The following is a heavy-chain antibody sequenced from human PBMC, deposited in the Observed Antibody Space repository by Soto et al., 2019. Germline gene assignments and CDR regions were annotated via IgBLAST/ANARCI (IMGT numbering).Heavy chain of an antibody. D-gene: IGHD6-19*01. CDR3: ATDAGYSSGWYEVDY. J-gene: IGHJ4*02. CDR1: GFTFSSYA. Sequence: EVQLLESGGGLVQPGGSLRLSCAASGFTFSSYAMSWVRQAPGKGLEWVSAISGSGGSTYYADSVKGRFTISRDNSKNSLYLQMNSLRAEDTAVSYCATDAGYSSGWYEVDYWGQGTLATVSS. V-gene: IGHV3-23*01. CDR2: ISGSGGST.